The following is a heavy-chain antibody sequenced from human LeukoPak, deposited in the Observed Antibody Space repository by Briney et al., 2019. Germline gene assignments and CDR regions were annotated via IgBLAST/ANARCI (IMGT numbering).Heavy chain of an antibody. J-gene: IGHJ6*03. CDR1: GDSMRSSNW. CDR2: ISHRGST. V-gene: IGHV4-4*02. Sequence: SGTLSLTCAVSGDSMRSSNWWIWVRPAPGKGLEWIGEISHRGSTNYNPSLKSRVTISIDKSKNQFSLKVTSVTAADTAVYYCARDKATFEEAGYYYYYMDVGGKGTTATIS. D-gene: IGHD2/OR15-2a*01. CDR3: ARDKATFEEAGYYYYYMDV.